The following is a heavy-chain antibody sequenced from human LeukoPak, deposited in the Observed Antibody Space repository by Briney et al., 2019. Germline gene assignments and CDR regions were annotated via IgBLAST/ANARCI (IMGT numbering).Heavy chain of an antibody. CDR1: GFTFSSYA. Sequence: GGSLRLSCAASGFTFSSYAMSWVRQAPGKGLEWVSAISGSGDTTYYADSMKGRFAISRDNSKNTLYLQMNSLRAEDTAVYYCAKRLVADDWGQGTLVTVSS. CDR3: AKRLVADD. J-gene: IGHJ4*02. D-gene: IGHD2-21*01. CDR2: ISGSGDTT. V-gene: IGHV3-23*01.